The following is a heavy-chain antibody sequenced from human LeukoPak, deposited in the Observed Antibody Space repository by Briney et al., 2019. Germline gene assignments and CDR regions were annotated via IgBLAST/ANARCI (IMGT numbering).Heavy chain of an antibody. CDR1: GGSISSYY. CDR2: IYYSGST. V-gene: IGHV4-59*01. Sequence: SETLSLTCTVSGGSISSYYWSWIRQPPGKGLEWIGYIYYSGSTNYNPSLKSRVTISVDTSKNQFSLKLGSVTAADTAVYYCASSLHLWSENAFDIWGQGTMVTVSS. J-gene: IGHJ3*02. D-gene: IGHD5-18*01. CDR3: ASSLHLWSENAFDI.